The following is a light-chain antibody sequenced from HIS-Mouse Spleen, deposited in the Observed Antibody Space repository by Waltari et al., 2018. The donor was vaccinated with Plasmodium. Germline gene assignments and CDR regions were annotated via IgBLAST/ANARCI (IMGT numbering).Light chain of an antibody. J-gene: IGLJ2*01. CDR1: SSHIGAGYD. V-gene: IGLV1-40*01. CDR3: QSYDSSLSGVV. CDR2: GNS. Sequence: QSVLTQPPSVSGAPGQRVTIPCTGSSSHIGAGYDVPWYQQLPGPAPKLLIYGNSNRPSGVPDRFSGSKSGTSASLAITGLQAEDEADYYCQSYDSSLSGVVFGGGTKLTVL.